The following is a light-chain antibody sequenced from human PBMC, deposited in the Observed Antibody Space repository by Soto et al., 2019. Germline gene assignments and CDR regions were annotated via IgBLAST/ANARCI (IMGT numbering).Light chain of an antibody. J-gene: IGKJ4*01. CDR1: QSVSSLY. CDR2: GAS. Sequence: EIVMTQSPATLSVSPGGRATLSCRASQSVSSLYLAWFQQKPGQAPRLLIYGASTRATGIPARFSGSGSGTEFTLTISSLQSEDFAVYYCQQYNNWPPLTFGGGTKVDIK. V-gene: IGKV3-15*01. CDR3: QQYNNWPPLT.